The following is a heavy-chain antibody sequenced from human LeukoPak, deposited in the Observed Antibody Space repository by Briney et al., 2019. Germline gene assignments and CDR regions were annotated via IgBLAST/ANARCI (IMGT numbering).Heavy chain of an antibody. CDR2: ISSSSSYR. V-gene: IGHV3-21*01. CDR3: ARGRARKYFDY. Sequence: GGSLRLSCAASGFTFSSYSMNWVRQAPGKGLEWVSSISSSSSYRYYADSVKGRFTISRDNAKNSLYLQMNSLRAEDTAVYYCARGRARKYFDYWGQGTLVTVSS. J-gene: IGHJ4*02. CDR1: GFTFSSYS.